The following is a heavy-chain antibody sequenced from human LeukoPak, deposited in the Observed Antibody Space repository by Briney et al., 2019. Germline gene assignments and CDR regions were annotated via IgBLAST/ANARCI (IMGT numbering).Heavy chain of an antibody. CDR3: ARGIGNSRGTRFDP. CDR1: GASIRTFY. D-gene: IGHD3-22*01. V-gene: IGHV4-59*01. CDR2: ISYSGST. Sequence: PSETQSLTCTVSGASIRTFYWTWIRQPPGKGLEWIAYISYSGSTTYNPSLKSRVTISLDTSKNQFSLNLNSLTAADTAVYYCARGIGNSRGTRFDPWGQGTLVTVSS. J-gene: IGHJ5*02.